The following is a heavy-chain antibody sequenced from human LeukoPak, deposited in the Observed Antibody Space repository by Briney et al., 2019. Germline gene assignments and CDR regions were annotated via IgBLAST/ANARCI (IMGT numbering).Heavy chain of an antibody. Sequence: GRSLRLSCAASGFTFDDYAMHWVRQAPGKGLEWVAFIRYDGSNKYYADSVKGRFTISRDNSKNTLYLQMNSLRAEDTAVYYCAKPSYGDYGLLNYWGQGTLVTVSS. CDR3: AKPSYGDYGLLNY. J-gene: IGHJ4*02. D-gene: IGHD4-17*01. CDR1: GFTFDDYA. V-gene: IGHV3-30*02. CDR2: IRYDGSNK.